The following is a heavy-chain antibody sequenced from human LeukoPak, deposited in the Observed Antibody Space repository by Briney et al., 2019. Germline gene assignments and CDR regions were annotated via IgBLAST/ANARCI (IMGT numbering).Heavy chain of an antibody. CDR3: ARVPYRYYYYGMDV. CDR1: GGSISSYY. J-gene: IGHJ6*02. V-gene: IGHV4-59*12. Sequence: SETLSLTCTVSGGSISSYYWSWIRQPPGKGLEWIGYIYYSGSTNYNPSLKSRVTMSVDTSKNQFSLKLSSVTAADTAVYYCARVPYRYYYYGMDVWGQGTTVTVSS. CDR2: IYYSGST.